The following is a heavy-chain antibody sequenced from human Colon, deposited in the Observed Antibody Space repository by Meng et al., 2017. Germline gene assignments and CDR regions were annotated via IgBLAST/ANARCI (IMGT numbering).Heavy chain of an antibody. CDR1: GYTFTNYY. D-gene: IGHD7-27*01. CDR3: ARGRTGGRSCAFDI. CDR2: INPRGGSP. V-gene: IGHV1-46*01. J-gene: IGHJ3*02. Sequence: ASVKVSCKASGYTFTNYYLHWVRQAPGHGLEWMGIINPRGGSPIFAQKFQGRVTVTRDSSPDTVYMELSSLRSEDTALYYCARGRTGGRSCAFDIWGHGTMVTVS.